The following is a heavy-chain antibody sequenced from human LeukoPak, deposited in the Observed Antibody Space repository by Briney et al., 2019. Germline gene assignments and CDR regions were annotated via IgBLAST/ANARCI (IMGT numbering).Heavy chain of an antibody. CDR1: GFTFSSYG. J-gene: IGHJ4*02. D-gene: IGHD2-2*01. CDR3: ARDGGGYCSSTSCYRTNY. Sequence: GGSPRLSCAASGFTFSSYGMHWVRQAPGKGLEWVAFIRYDGSNKYYADSVKGRFTISRDNSKNTLYLQMNSLRAEDTAVYYCARDGGGYCSSTSCYRTNYWGQGTLVTVSS. V-gene: IGHV3-30*02. CDR2: IRYDGSNK.